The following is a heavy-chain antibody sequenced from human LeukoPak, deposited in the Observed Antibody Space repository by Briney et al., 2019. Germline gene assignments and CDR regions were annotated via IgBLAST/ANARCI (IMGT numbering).Heavy chain of an antibody. CDR2: ISGSGGST. CDR3: AKFPTFGGVIVEHYFDY. CDR1: GFTFSSYA. D-gene: IGHD3-16*02. Sequence: GGSLRLSCAASGFTFSSYAMSWVRQAPGKGLEWVSAISGSGGSTYYADSVKGRFTISRDNSKNTLYLQMNSLRAEDTAVYYCAKFPTFGGVIVEHYFDYWGQGTLVTVSS. V-gene: IGHV3-23*01. J-gene: IGHJ4*02.